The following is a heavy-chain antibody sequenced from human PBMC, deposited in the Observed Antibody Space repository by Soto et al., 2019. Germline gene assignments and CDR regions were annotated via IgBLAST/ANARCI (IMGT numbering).Heavy chain of an antibody. Sequence: PSETLSLTCAVSGDSISSTFWWTWVRQPPGKGLEWIGYIYHSGSTYYNPSLKSRVTISVDRSKNQFSLKLSSVTAADTAVYYCARVPDRWGQGTLVTVSS. CDR1: GDSISSTFW. D-gene: IGHD2-2*01. J-gene: IGHJ5*02. CDR2: IYHSGST. CDR3: ARVPDR. V-gene: IGHV4-4*02.